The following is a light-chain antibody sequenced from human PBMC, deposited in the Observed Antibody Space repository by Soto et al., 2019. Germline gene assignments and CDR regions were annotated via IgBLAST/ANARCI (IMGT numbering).Light chain of an antibody. CDR2: GNS. CDR1: SSNIGAGYD. J-gene: IGLJ1*01. Sequence: QSVLTQPPSVSGAPGQRVTISCTGSSSNIGAGYDVHWYQQLPGTAPKLLIYGNSNRPSGVPDRFSGSKSGTSASLAITGLQAEDEAEYYCQSYDRSLEEVFRTGTKVTVL. CDR3: QSYDRSLEEV. V-gene: IGLV1-40*01.